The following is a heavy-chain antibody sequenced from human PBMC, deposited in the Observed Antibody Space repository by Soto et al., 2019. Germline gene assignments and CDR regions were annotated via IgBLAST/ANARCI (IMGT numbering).Heavy chain of an antibody. CDR1: GFTFNRYG. Sequence: GGSLRLSCAASGFTFNRYGMSWVRQAPGKGLEWVSAISGTGGNTYYADSVKGRFTISRDSSNNTLYLQMNSLRADDTALYYCVKLRLELLYLDSWGLGALVTVSS. J-gene: IGHJ4*02. D-gene: IGHD1-7*01. CDR2: ISGTGGNT. CDR3: VKLRLELLYLDS. V-gene: IGHV3-23*01.